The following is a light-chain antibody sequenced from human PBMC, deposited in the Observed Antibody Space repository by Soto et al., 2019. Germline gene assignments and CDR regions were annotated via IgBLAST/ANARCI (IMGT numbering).Light chain of an antibody. CDR1: SFNIANKA. J-gene: IGLJ3*02. CDR2: YDD. V-gene: IGLV1-36*01. CDR3: AAWDDSVTGWV. Sequence: QSLLTQPPSVSEAPGRRVTISCSGSSFNIANKAVNWYQQLPGKAPQLLIYYDDMLSSGVSDRFSGSKSGTSASLAISGLQSADAADYYCAAWDDSVTGWVVGGGTKVTVL.